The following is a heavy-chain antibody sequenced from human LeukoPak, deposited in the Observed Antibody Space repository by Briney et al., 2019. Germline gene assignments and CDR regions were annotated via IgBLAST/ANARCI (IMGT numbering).Heavy chain of an antibody. J-gene: IGHJ4*02. D-gene: IGHD5-12*01. V-gene: IGHV3-33*01. CDR1: GFTFSSYG. CDR3: ARVKGYSGYEFFDY. Sequence: RGSLRLSCAASGFTFSSYGMHWVRQAPGKGLEWVAVIWYDGSNKYYADSVKGRFTISRDNSKNTLYLQMNSLRAEDTAVYYCARVKGYSGYEFFDYWGQGTLVTVSS. CDR2: IWYDGSNK.